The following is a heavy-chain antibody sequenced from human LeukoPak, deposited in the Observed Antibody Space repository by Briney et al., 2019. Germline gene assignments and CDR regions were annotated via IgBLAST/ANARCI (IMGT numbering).Heavy chain of an antibody. CDR1: GGTFSSYA. CDR2: IIPIFGTA. J-gene: IGHJ5*02. D-gene: IGHD2-15*01. Sequence: ASVKVSCKASGGTFSSYAISWVRQAPGQGLEWMGGIIPIFGTANYAQKFQGRVTITADESTSTAYMELSSLRSEDTAVYYCAVSGGSCYSGCSEFDPWGQGTLVTVSS. CDR3: AVSGGSCYSGCSEFDP. V-gene: IGHV1-69*13.